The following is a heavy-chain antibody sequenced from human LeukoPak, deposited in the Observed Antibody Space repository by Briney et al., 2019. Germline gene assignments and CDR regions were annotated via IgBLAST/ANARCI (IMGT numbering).Heavy chain of an antibody. J-gene: IGHJ6*03. D-gene: IGHD3-3*01. CDR1: GYTFTSYD. Sequence: ASVKVSCKASGYTFTSYDINWVRQATGQGLEWVGWMNPNSGNTGYAQKFKGRVTMTRNTSITTAYMEVSSLRSEDTAVYYWVRSVGGGTIFGIVTNYYYYYYMDVWGKGTTVTVSS. CDR2: MNPNSGNT. V-gene: IGHV1-8*01. CDR3: VRSVGGGTIFGIVTNYYYYYYMDV.